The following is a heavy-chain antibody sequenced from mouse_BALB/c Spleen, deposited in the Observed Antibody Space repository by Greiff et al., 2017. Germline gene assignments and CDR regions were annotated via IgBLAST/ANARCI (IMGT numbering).Heavy chain of an antibody. V-gene: IGHV5-17*02. CDR1: GFTFSSFG. Sequence: DVKLVESGGGLVQPGGSRKLSCAASGFTFSSFGMHWVRQAPEKGLEWVAYISSGGSTIYYADTVKGRFTISRDNPKNTLFLQMTSLRSEDTAMYYCARRAYYYGSSPYYFDYWGQGTTLTVSS. D-gene: IGHD1-1*01. CDR2: ISSGGSTI. J-gene: IGHJ2*01. CDR3: ARRAYYYGSSPYYFDY.